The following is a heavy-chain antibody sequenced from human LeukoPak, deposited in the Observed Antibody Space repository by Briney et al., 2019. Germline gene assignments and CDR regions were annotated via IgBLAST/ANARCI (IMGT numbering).Heavy chain of an antibody. CDR2: FDPEDGET. D-gene: IGHD2-2*01. CDR1: GYTLTELS. Sequence: ASVKVSCKVSGYTLTELSMHWVRQAPGKGLEWMGGFDPEDGETIYAQKFQGRVTMTEDTSTDTAYMELSSLRSEDTAVYYCASMRAGIVVVPAAKGIYGMDVWGQGTTVTVSS. CDR3: ASMRAGIVVVPAAKGIYGMDV. J-gene: IGHJ6*02. V-gene: IGHV1-24*01.